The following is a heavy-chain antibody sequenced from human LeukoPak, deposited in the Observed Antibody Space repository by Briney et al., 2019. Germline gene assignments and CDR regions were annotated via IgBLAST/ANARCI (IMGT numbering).Heavy chain of an antibody. CDR1: GGSISSSSYY. J-gene: IGHJ4*02. D-gene: IGHD2-21*02. V-gene: IGHV4-39*07. Sequence: SETLSLTCTVSGGSISSSSYYWGWIRQPPGKGLEWIGSIYYSGSTYYNPSLKSRVTISVDTSKNQFSLKLSPVTAADTAVYYCARGRCGGDCYLDYWGQGTLVTVSS. CDR3: ARGRCGGDCYLDY. CDR2: IYYSGST.